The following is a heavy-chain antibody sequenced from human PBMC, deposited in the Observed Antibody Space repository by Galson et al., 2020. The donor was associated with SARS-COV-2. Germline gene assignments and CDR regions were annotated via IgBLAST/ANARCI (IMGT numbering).Heavy chain of an antibody. CDR2: INPNSGGT. Sequence: ASVKVSCKASGYTFTGYYMHWVRQAPGQGLEWMGWINPNSGGTNYAQKFQGRVTMTRDTSISTAYMELSRLRSDDTAVYYCARDPLERAAGYSSGWYRIDYMDVWGKGTTFTVSS. CDR1: GYTFTGYY. V-gene: IGHV1-2*02. D-gene: IGHD6-19*01. J-gene: IGHJ6*03. CDR3: ARDPLERAAGYSSGWYRIDYMDV.